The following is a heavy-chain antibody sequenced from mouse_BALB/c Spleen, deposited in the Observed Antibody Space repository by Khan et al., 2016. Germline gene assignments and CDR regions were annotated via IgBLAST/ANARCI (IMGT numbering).Heavy chain of an antibody. CDR2: INPGSGGT. Sequence: QVQLQQSGAELVRPGTSVKVSCKASGYAFTNYLIEWVKQRPGQGLEWIGVINPGSGGTNYNEKFKGKATLTADKSSSTAYMQLSSLTSDDSAVYCCARSSLDYWGQGTSVTVSS. V-gene: IGHV1-54*01. CDR3: ARSSLDY. J-gene: IGHJ4*01. CDR1: GYAFTNYL.